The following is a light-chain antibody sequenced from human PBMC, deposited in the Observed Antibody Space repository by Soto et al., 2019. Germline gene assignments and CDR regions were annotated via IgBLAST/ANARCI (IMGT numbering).Light chain of an antibody. Sequence: EIVLTQSPGTHSLSPLEFVSLSFRASQSVRSSYLAWYQQKPGQAPSLLIYGASNRATGIADRFSGSGSGTDFTLSISRLETEDFAVYYCQQYGSSPSFGGGTKVDIK. CDR2: GAS. J-gene: IGKJ4*01. V-gene: IGKV3-20*01. CDR3: QQYGSSPS. CDR1: QSVRSSY.